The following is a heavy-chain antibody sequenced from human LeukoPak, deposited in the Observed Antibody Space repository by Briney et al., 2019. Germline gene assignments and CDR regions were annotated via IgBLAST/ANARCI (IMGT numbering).Heavy chain of an antibody. CDR3: ARDLGGSGRQWFDP. D-gene: IGHD3-10*01. CDR1: GYSISSGYY. CDR2: ISHTGST. V-gene: IGHV4-38-2*02. J-gene: IGHJ5*02. Sequence: SETLSLTCTVSGYSISSGYYWGWIRQPPGKGLEWIGSISHTGSTYYSPSLKSPVTMSVDTSKNQFSLKLSSVTAADTAVYYCARDLGGSGRQWFDPWGQGTLVTVSS.